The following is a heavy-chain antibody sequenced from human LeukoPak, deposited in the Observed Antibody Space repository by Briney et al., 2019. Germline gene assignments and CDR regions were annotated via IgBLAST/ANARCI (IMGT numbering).Heavy chain of an antibody. J-gene: IGHJ4*02. Sequence: SVKVSCKASGDTFSSYAISWVRQAPGQGLEWMGRIIPILGIANYAQKFQDRVTITADKSTTTAYMELSSLRSEDTAVYYCAVIWFGELLDIPVVDYWGQGTLVTVSS. CDR3: AVIWFGELLDIPVVDY. V-gene: IGHV1-69*04. D-gene: IGHD3-10*01. CDR1: GDTFSSYA. CDR2: IIPILGIA.